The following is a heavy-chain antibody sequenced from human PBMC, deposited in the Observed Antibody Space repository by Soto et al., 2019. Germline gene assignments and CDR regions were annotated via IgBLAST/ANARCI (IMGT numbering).Heavy chain of an antibody. Sequence: PXGSLRLSCAASGFTFSSYAMNWVRQAPGKGLEWVALISYDGSNKYYADSVRGRFTISRDSSTNTLFLQMNSLRAADTAVYYCGRCTSTSCHLGSDYWGQGTLVTVSS. CDR1: GFTFSSYA. J-gene: IGHJ4*02. CDR3: GRCTSTSCHLGSDY. CDR2: ISYDGSNK. V-gene: IGHV3-30-3*01. D-gene: IGHD2-2*01.